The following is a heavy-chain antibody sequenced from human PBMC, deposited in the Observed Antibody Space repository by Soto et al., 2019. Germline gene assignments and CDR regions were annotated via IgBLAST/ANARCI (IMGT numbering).Heavy chain of an antibody. J-gene: IGHJ4*02. V-gene: IGHV4-39*01. CDR3: ARRDCGGGSCYQYYFDY. CDR2: IYYSGRA. D-gene: IGHD2-15*01. CDR1: GGSISRSEHF. Sequence: PSETLSLTCDVSGGSISRSEHFWGWIRQPPGKGLEWIGGIYYSGRAFYNQSLKSRATVSVDTSQSQFSLKLRSLTAADAAVYYCARRDCGGGSCYQYYFDYWGQGTQVTVSS.